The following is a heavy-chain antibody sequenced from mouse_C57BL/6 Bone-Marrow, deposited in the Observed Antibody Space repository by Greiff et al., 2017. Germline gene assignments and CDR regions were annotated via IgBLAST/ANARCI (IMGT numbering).Heavy chain of an antibody. CDR1: GFTFSNYW. CDR3: PCYSDMDY. J-gene: IGHJ4*01. CDR2: IRLKSDNYAT. V-gene: IGHV6-3*01. Sequence: EVQVVESGGGLVQPGGSMKLSCVASGFTFSNYWMNWVRQSPEKGLEWVAQIRLKSDNYATHYAESVKGRFTISRDDSKSSVYLQMNNLRAEDTGIYYCPCYSDMDYWGQGTSVTVSS.